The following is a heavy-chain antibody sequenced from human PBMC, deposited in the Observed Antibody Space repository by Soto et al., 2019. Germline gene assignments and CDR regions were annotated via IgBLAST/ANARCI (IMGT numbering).Heavy chain of an antibody. D-gene: IGHD6-19*01. CDR1: GYTFTSYA. V-gene: IGHV1-3*01. CDR3: ARHGIAVAGLDY. J-gene: IGHJ4*02. CDR2: INAGNGNT. Sequence: ASVKVSCKASGYTFTSYAMHWVRQAPGQRLEWMGWINAGNGNTKYSQKFQGRVTITRDTSASTAYMELSSLRSEDTAVYYCARHGIAVAGLDYWGQGTLVTVSS.